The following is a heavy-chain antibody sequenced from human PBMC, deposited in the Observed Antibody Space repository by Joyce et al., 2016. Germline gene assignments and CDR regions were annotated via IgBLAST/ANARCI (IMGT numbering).Heavy chain of an antibody. V-gene: IGHV4-39*01. CDR2: MYYSE. CDR3: AAIAVPARWSYFDY. CDR1: GDSIGSSSYS. D-gene: IGHD6-19*01. J-gene: IGHJ4*02. Sequence: QLQLQESGPGLVKPSETLSLTCTVSGDSIGSSSYSWGWIRQAPGKGLEWIGTMYYSEHANPSLKSRVTISVDSSKNQFSLKLSSVTAADTALYYCAAIAVPARWSYFDYWGQGTLVIVSS.